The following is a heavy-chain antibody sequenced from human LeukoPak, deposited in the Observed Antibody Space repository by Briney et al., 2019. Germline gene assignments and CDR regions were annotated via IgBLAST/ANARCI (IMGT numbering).Heavy chain of an antibody. CDR3: ARDSALGFSSSWAPDY. J-gene: IGHJ4*02. Sequence: ASVEVSCKTSGYTFSDSYMHWVRQAPGQGPEWMGWTNPSSGVTNYAQNFQGRVTMTRDTSISTAYMELMRLTYDDTAVYFCARDSALGFSSSWAPDYWGQGTLVSVSS. D-gene: IGHD6-13*01. CDR2: TNPSSGVT. CDR1: GYTFSDSY. V-gene: IGHV1-2*02.